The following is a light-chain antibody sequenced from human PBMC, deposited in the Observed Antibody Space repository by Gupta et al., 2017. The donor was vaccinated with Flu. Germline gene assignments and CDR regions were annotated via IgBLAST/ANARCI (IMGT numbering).Light chain of an antibody. CDR2: DAS. CDR3: QRRSNWPPST. J-gene: IGKJ2*01. CDR1: QSVSSY. Sequence: EIVLTQSPVTLSLSPGERATLSCRASQSVSSYLAWYQQKPGQAPRLLIYDASNRDTGIPARFSGSGSGKDFPLTISSREPEDFAVYYCQRRSNWPPSTFGQGTKLDIK. V-gene: IGKV3-11*01.